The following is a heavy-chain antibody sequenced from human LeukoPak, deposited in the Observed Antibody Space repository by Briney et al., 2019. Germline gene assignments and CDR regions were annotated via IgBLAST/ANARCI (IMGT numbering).Heavy chain of an antibody. D-gene: IGHD6-6*01. V-gene: IGHV3-30*02. Sequence: GGSLRLSCAASGFTFSSYGMHWVRQAPGKGLEWVAFIRYDGSNKYYADSVKGRFTISRDNSKNTLYLQMNSLRAEDTAVYYCARDCTEYSSSENAFDIWGQGTMVTVSS. CDR1: GFTFSSYG. CDR2: IRYDGSNK. J-gene: IGHJ3*02. CDR3: ARDCTEYSSSENAFDI.